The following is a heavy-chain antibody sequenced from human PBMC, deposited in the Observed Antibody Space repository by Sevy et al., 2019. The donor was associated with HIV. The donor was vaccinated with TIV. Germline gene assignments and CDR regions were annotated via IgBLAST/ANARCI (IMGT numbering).Heavy chain of an antibody. CDR2: IHSDDTT. V-gene: IGHV3-66*01. CDR3: ARGKSGYGYALNY. CDR1: GFTVNSNY. J-gene: IGHJ4*02. Sequence: GSLRLSCAASGFTVNSNYMTWVRQAPGKGLEGVSVIHSDDTTYHADSVKDRFTISRGNFKNTLYLHMSSLRAEDTAVYYCARGKSGYGYALNYWGQGTLVTVSS. D-gene: IGHD5-18*01.